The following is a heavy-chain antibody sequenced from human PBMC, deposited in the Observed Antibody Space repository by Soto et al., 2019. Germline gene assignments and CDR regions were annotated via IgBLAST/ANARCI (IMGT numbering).Heavy chain of an antibody. CDR3: ARDRIARVPGPTEGYFDL. J-gene: IGHJ2*01. CDR2: IWYDGSNK. Sequence: QVQLVESGGGVVQPGRSLRLSCAASGFTFSSYGMHWVRQAPGKGLEWVAVIWYDGSNKYYADSVKGRFTISRDNSKNTLYLQMNSLRAEDTAVYYCARDRIARVPGPTEGYFDLWGRGTLVTVSS. D-gene: IGHD1-1*01. CDR1: GFTFSSYG. V-gene: IGHV3-33*01.